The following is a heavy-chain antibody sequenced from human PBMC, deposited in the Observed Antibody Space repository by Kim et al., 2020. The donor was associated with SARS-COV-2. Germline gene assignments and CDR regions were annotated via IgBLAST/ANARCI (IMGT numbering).Heavy chain of an antibody. CDR2: IYYSGST. CDR3: ARRSTRRYCSSTSCDGDFDY. D-gene: IGHD2-2*01. CDR1: GGSISSSSYY. V-gene: IGHV4-39*01. Sequence: SETLSLTCTVSGGSISSSSYYWGWIRQPPGKGLEWIGSIYYSGSTYYNPSLKSRVTISVDTSKNQFSLKLSSVTAADTAVYYCARRSTRRYCSSTSCDGDFDYWGQGTLVTVSS. J-gene: IGHJ4*02.